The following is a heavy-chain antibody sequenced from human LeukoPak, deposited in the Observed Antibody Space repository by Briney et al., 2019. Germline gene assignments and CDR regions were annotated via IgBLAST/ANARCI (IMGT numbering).Heavy chain of an antibody. D-gene: IGHD6-6*01. V-gene: IGHV3-53*01. Sequence: GGSLRLSCAASGFTVSSQYMSWVRQAPGKGLEWVSIIYSGGSTYYKDSVEGRFTISRDKTKDTLYLQVDNLRADDTAVYYCPRDRLLSSSSVDYWGQGILVTVSS. CDR3: PRDRLLSSSSVDY. J-gene: IGHJ4*02. CDR1: GFTVSSQY. CDR2: IYSGGST.